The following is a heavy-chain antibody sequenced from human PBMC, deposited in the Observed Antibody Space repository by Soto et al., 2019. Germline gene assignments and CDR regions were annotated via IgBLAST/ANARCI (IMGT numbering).Heavy chain of an antibody. J-gene: IGHJ4*02. D-gene: IGHD3-3*01. CDR2: ISGSDVKT. Sequence: GGSLRLSCAASGFSFGSYSLSWVRQAPGKGLEWVSTISGSDVKTFYADSVKGRFSISRDTSQNTLYLQMNSLRADDTAIYYCARWSYLDYWGQRTRLTVSS. V-gene: IGHV3-23*01. CDR3: ARWSYLDY. CDR1: GFSFGSYS.